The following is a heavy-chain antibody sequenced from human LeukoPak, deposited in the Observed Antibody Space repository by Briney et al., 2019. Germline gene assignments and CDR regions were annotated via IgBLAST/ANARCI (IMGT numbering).Heavy chain of an antibody. D-gene: IGHD3-10*01. V-gene: IGHV3-66*01. Sequence: GGSLRLSCAASGFTFSHYWMSWVRQSPGKGLEWVSVIYSGGSTYYADSVKGRFTISRDNSKNTLYLQMNSLRAEDTAVYYCARGQTRAGLGGPIDYWGQGTLVTVSS. CDR2: IYSGGST. CDR1: GFTFSHYW. CDR3: ARGQTRAGLGGPIDY. J-gene: IGHJ4*02.